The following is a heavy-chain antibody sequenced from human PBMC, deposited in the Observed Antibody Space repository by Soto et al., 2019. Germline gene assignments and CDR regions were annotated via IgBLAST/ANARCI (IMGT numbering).Heavy chain of an antibody. CDR3: AKDLTAAGRSGMDV. CDR2: ISWNSGYI. V-gene: IGHV3-9*01. D-gene: IGHD6-13*01. CDR1: GFTLDDYA. J-gene: IGHJ6*02. Sequence: QPGGSLRLSCAASGFTLDDYAMYWVRQAPGKGLEWVSGISWNSGYIGYADSVKGRFTISRDNAKNSLYLQMNSLRAEDTALYYCAKDLTAAGRSGMDVWGQGITVTVSS.